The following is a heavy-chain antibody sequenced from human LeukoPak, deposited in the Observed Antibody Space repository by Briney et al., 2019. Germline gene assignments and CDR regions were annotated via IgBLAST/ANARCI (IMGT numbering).Heavy chain of an antibody. V-gene: IGHV4-4*09. J-gene: IGHJ5*02. CDR1: GGSISSYY. CDR2: IYTSGST. Sequence: SETLSLTCTVSGGSISSYYWSWIRQPPGKGLEWIGYIYTSGSTNYNPPLKSRVTISVDTSKNQFSLKLSSVTAADTAVYYCARSSGWYFDPWGQGTLVTVSS. CDR3: ARSSGWYFDP. D-gene: IGHD6-19*01.